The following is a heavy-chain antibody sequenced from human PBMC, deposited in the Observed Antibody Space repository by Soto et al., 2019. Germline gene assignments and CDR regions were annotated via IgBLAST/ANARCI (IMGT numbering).Heavy chain of an antibody. J-gene: IGHJ6*02. D-gene: IGHD2-2*03. Sequence: ASVKVSCKASGYTFTSYGISWVRQAPGQGLEWMGWISAYTDNTNYAQKFQGRVTMTTDTSTSTAYMELRSLRSDDTAVYYCARDGYCSSTSCYQGTRPDYYYYYGMDVWGHGTTVTVSS. CDR2: ISAYTDNT. V-gene: IGHV1-18*01. CDR1: GYTFTSYG. CDR3: ARDGYCSSTSCYQGTRPDYYYYYGMDV.